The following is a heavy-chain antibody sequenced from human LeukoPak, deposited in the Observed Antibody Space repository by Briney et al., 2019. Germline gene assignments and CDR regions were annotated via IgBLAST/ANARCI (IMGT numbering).Heavy chain of an antibody. D-gene: IGHD6-13*01. V-gene: IGHV3-9*01. CDR1: GFTFDDYA. CDR3: SKASYSSSWYYFDY. J-gene: IGHJ4*02. CDR2: ISWNSGSI. Sequence: GGSLRLSCAASGFTFDDYAMHWVRQAPGKGLEWVSGISWNSGSIGYADSVKGRFTISRDNAKNSLYLQMNSLRAEDTALYYCSKASYSSSWYYFDYWGQGTLVTVSS.